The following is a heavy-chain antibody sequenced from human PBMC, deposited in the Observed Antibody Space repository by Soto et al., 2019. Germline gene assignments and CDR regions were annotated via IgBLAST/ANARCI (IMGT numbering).Heavy chain of an antibody. Sequence: QVQLQESGPGLVKPSETLSLSCSVSGGSVNSVNYYWSWIRQPPGKGLEWIGYIYSSGSTNYNPSLTSRVTISVDTSKNQLSLRLNSVTTADTAVYYCATSPRFAFDIWGQGTMVTVSS. CDR2: IYSSGST. CDR3: ATSPRFAFDI. J-gene: IGHJ3*02. CDR1: GGSVNSVNYY. V-gene: IGHV4-61*01.